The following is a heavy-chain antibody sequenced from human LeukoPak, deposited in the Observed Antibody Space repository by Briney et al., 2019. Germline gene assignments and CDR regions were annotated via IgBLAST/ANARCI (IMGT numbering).Heavy chain of an antibody. CDR1: GFTFSSYS. J-gene: IGHJ6*03. Sequence: TSGGSLRLSCAASGFTFSSYSMNWVRQAPGKGLEWVSSISSSSSYIYYADSVKGRFTISRDNAKNSLYLQMNSLRAEDTAVYYCARDERSTIFGVVFYYMDVRGKGTTVTVSS. CDR3: ARDERSTIFGVVFYYMDV. CDR2: ISSSSSYI. D-gene: IGHD3-3*01. V-gene: IGHV3-21*01.